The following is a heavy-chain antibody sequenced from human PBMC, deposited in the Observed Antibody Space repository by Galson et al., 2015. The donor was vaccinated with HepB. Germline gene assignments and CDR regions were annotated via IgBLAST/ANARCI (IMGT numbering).Heavy chain of an antibody. CDR3: ARDLGGWYPDYWYFDL. CDR1: GFTLSYYS. J-gene: IGHJ2*01. Sequence: SLRLSCAGSGFTLSYYSMSWVRQAPGKGLEWVSSINTNSRYIYCADSVKGRFTISRDNAKNSLFLQMNSLRDEDTAVYYCARDLGGWYPDYWYFDLWGRGTLVTVSS. CDR2: INTNSRYI. V-gene: IGHV3-21*01. D-gene: IGHD6-19*01.